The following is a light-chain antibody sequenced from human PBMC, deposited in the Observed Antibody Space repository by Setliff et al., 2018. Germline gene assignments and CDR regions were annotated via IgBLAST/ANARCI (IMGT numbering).Light chain of an antibody. J-gene: IGLJ1*01. Sequence: QSALTQPASVSGSPGQSTTISCSGTSNDVGSYDFVSWYQQHPGKAPKLIIYDVSNRPSGVSDRFSGSKAGNTASLTISGLQAGDEADYYCSSYTSSSTYVFGTGTKVTVL. CDR1: SNDVGSYDF. CDR2: DVS. CDR3: SSYTSSSTYV. V-gene: IGLV2-14*03.